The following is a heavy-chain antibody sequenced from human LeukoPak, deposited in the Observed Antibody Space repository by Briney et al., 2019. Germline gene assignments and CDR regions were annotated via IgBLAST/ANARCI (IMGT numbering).Heavy chain of an antibody. CDR1: GYTFSSFS. V-gene: IGHV3-21*01. Sequence: GGSLRLSCAASGYTFSSFSINWVRQAPGKGLEWVSSISVRSNYIYYADSVRGRFSISRDDARDSLYLQMNSLRAEDTAVYYCVRLRRNSDTSGSYYYYDFWGQGTLVTVSS. D-gene: IGHD3-22*01. J-gene: IGHJ4*02. CDR2: ISVRSNYI. CDR3: VRLRRNSDTSGSYYYYDF.